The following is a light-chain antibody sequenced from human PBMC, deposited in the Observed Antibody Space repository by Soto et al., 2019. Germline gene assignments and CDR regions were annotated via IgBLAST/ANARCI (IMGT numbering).Light chain of an antibody. CDR3: QQYNTYSWT. CDR2: DAS. V-gene: IGKV1-13*02. CDR1: QGISNF. Sequence: AIQLTQSPSSLSASVGNRVTITCRASQGISNFLAWYEQKPGKAPKLLIYDASSLQSGVLSRFSGSGSGTEFALTISSLQPDDFATYYCQQYNTYSWTFGPGTKVDI. J-gene: IGKJ1*01.